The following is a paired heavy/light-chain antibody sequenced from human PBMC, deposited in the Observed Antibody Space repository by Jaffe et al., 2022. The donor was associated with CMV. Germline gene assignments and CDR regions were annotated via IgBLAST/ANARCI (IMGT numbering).Light chain of an antibody. CDR1: QSVLYSSNNKNY. CDR3: QQYYSTPI. CDR2: WAS. V-gene: IGKV4-1*01. Sequence: DIVMTQSPDSLAVSLGERATINCKSSQSVLYSSNNKNYLAWYQQKPGQPPKLLIYWASTRESGVPDRFSGSGSGTDFTLTISSLQAEDVAVYYCQQYYSTPIFGGGTKVEIK. J-gene: IGKJ4*01.
Heavy chain of an antibody. Sequence: EVQLVQSGAEVKKPGESLRISCKGSGYSFTSYWISWVRQMPGKGLEWMGRIDPSDSYTNYSPSFQGHVTISADKSISTAYLQWSSLKASDTAMYYCARHVGYDSSLVVGDLYFDLWGRGTLVTVSS. D-gene: IGHD3-22*01. CDR2: IDPSDSYT. CDR1: GYSFTSYW. CDR3: ARHVGYDSSLVVGDLYFDL. J-gene: IGHJ2*01. V-gene: IGHV5-10-1*03.